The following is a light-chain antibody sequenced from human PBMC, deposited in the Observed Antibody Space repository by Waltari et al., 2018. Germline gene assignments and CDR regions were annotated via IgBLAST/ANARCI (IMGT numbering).Light chain of an antibody. Sequence: SSELTQPPSVSVSPGQTASITCSGDSLGEEFAFWYQQKSGQSPVLVIYEDTKRPSGIPGRFSGSTSGNTATLTIRGTQALDEADYYCQSWDSKNVVFGGGTKLNVL. CDR3: QSWDSKNVV. V-gene: IGLV3-1*01. CDR1: SLGEEF. J-gene: IGLJ2*01. CDR2: EDT.